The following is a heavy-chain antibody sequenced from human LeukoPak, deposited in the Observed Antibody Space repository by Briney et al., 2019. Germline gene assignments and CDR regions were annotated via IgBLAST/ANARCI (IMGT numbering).Heavy chain of an antibody. CDR3: ARGGTGAFDY. CDR2: ISSTSAYT. J-gene: IGHJ4*02. V-gene: IGHV3-11*06. D-gene: IGHD2-8*02. CDR1: GFPITSGFTFSDYY. Sequence: PGGSLRFSCAASGFPITSGFTFSDYYMSWIRQAPGKGLEWVSYISSTSAYTSYADSVKGRFTISRDNANNSLFLQMNGLRAEDTAIYYCARGGTGAFDYWGQGTLVTVSS.